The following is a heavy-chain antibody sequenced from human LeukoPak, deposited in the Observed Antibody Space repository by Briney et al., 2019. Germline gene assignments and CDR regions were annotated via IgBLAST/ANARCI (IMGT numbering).Heavy chain of an antibody. V-gene: IGHV4-4*07. CDR3: ARGYYYGSGSYYNIRYYFDY. CDR2: IYTSGTT. D-gene: IGHD3-10*01. CDR1: GGSFSTYY. Sequence: PSETLSLTCTVSGGSFSTYYWSWIRQPAGKGLEWIGHIYTSGTTNYNPSLKSRVTMSIDTSKNQFSLKLSSVTAADTAVYYCARGYYYGSGSYYNIRYYFDYWGQGTLVTVSS. J-gene: IGHJ4*02.